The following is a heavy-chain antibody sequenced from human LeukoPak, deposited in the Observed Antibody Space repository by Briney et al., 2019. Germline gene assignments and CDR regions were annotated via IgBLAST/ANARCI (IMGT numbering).Heavy chain of an antibody. Sequence: GGSLRLSCAASGFTFSSYAMSWVRQAPGKGLEWVSAISGSGGSTYYADSVKGRFTISRDNSKNTLYLQMNSLRAEDTAVYYCAIYGDYTLYYFDYWGQGTLVTVSS. CDR3: AIYGDYTLYYFDY. D-gene: IGHD4-17*01. J-gene: IGHJ4*02. CDR2: ISGSGGST. V-gene: IGHV3-23*01. CDR1: GFTFSSYA.